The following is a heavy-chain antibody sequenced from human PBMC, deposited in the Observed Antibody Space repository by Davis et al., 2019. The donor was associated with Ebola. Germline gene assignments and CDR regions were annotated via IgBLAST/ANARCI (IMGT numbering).Heavy chain of an antibody. CDR3: GRFLHYGDYGTAWQIYYYYAMDV. CDR1: GFTFRNYS. D-gene: IGHD4-17*01. J-gene: IGHJ6*02. V-gene: IGHV3-21*01. CDR2: ISSGSTYI. Sequence: GESLKISCAASGFTFRNYSMNWVRQAPGKGLEWVSSISSGSTYIYYADSVKGRFTISRDNVKNSLYLEMSSLRAEDTAVYYCGRFLHYGDYGTAWQIYYYYAMDVWGQGTTVTVSS.